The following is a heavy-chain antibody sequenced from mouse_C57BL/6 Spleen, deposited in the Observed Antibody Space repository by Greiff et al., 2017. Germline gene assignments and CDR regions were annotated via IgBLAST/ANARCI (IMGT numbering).Heavy chain of an antibody. D-gene: IGHD2-3*01. CDR3: ARKGIYDGYDGYFDY. J-gene: IGHJ2*01. Sequence: VQLQQPGAELVMPGASVKLSCKASGYTFTSYWMHWVKQRPGQGLEWIGEIDPSDGYTNYNQKFKGKSTLTVDKSSSTAYMQLSSLTSADSAVYDCARKGIYDGYDGYFDYWGQGTTLTVSS. CDR1: GYTFTSYW. CDR2: IDPSDGYT. V-gene: IGHV1-69*01.